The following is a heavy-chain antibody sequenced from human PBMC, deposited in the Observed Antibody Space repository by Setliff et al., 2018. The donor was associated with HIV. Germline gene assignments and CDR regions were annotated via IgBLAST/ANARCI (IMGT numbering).Heavy chain of an antibody. V-gene: IGHV4-59*01. CDR2: IYYSGSS. CDR3: ARGYPGIAVAGLTYYYYYYMDV. J-gene: IGHJ6*03. Sequence: ETLSLTCTVSGGSISTYYWSWIRQPPGKGLEWIGYIYYSGSSNHNPSLKSRVTISVDTSKNQFSLKLSSVTAADTAVYYCARGYPGIAVAGLTYYYYYYMDVWGKGTTVTV. CDR1: GGSISTYY. D-gene: IGHD6-19*01.